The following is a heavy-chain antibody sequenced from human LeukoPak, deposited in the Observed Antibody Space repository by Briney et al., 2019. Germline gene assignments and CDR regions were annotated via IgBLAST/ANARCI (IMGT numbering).Heavy chain of an antibody. CDR2: IHYTGRT. CDR3: ARGRPDPQNSDYWDY. D-gene: IGHD3-22*01. CDR1: RGSISTYY. J-gene: IGHJ4*02. Sequence: PSETLSLTCTISRGSISTYYWSWIRQTPGTTVERIGNIHYTGRTSYNPSLESRVTMSLDTPKNEFSLRLTSMTAADSAVYYCARGRPDPQNSDYWDYWGQGILVTVSS. V-gene: IGHV4-59*13.